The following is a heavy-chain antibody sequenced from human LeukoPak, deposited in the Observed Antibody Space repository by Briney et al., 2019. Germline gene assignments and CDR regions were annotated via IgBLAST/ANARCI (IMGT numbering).Heavy chain of an antibody. CDR2: ISSSSSYI. CDR1: GFTFSSYS. V-gene: IGHV3-21*01. Sequence: GGSLRLSCAASGFTFSSYSMNWVRQAPGKGLEWVSSISSSSSYIYYADSVKGRFTISRDNAKNSLYLQMSSLRAEDTAVYYCAREHAVVVAATQMDAFDIWGQGTMVTVSS. J-gene: IGHJ3*02. CDR3: AREHAVVVAATQMDAFDI. D-gene: IGHD2-15*01.